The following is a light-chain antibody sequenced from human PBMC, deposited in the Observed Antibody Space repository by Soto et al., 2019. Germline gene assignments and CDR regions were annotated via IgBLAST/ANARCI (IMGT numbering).Light chain of an antibody. CDR2: QDT. CDR1: KLGDRF. CDR3: QAWDSSTGVV. V-gene: IGLV3-1*01. Sequence: SYELTQPPSVSVSPGQTASIPCSGDKLGDRFACWYQQKPGQSPLMVIFQDTKRPSGIPERFSGSSSGNTATLTISGTQAMDDADYSCQAWDSSTGVVFGGGTKLTVL. J-gene: IGLJ2*01.